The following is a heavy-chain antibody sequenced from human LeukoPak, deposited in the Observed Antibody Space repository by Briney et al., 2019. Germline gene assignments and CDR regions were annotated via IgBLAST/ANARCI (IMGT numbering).Heavy chain of an antibody. CDR3: GSSSWCSDPQDPRSYFDY. CDR1: GFTFSSYG. V-gene: IGHV3-33*01. J-gene: IGHJ4*02. Sequence: GRSLRLSCAASGFTFSSYGMHWVRQAPGKGLEWVAVIWYDGSNKYYADSVKGRFTISRDNSKNTLYLQMNSLRAEDTAVYYCGSSSWCSDPQDPRSYFDYWGQGTLVTVSS. D-gene: IGHD6-13*01. CDR2: IWYDGSNK.